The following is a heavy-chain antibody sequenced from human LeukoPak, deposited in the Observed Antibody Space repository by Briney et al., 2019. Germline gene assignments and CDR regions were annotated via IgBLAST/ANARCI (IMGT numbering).Heavy chain of an antibody. J-gene: IGHJ4*02. D-gene: IGHD3-16*02. Sequence: GGSLRLSCAASGFTVSTDHMSWVRQAPGKGLGWVAVSYNNNISQYAESVKGRFTISRDNSKNTLDLQMNSLRAEDTALYYCARVWELSFDYWGQGTLVTVSS. CDR2: SYNNNIS. V-gene: IGHV3-53*01. CDR1: GFTVSTDH. CDR3: ARVWELSFDY.